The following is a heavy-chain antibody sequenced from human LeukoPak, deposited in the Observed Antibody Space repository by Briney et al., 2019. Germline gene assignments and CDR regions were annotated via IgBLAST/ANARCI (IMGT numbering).Heavy chain of an antibody. D-gene: IGHD1-26*01. V-gene: IGHV3-30*18. CDR1: GFTFSSYG. CDR3: AKEYSSGSYFDY. CDR2: ISYDGSNK. Sequence: GRSLRLSCAASGFTFSSYGMHWVRQAPGKGLEWVAVISYDGSNKYYADSVRGRFTISRDNSKNTLYLQMNSLRAEDTAVYYCAKEYSSGSYFDYWGQGTLVTVSS. J-gene: IGHJ4*02.